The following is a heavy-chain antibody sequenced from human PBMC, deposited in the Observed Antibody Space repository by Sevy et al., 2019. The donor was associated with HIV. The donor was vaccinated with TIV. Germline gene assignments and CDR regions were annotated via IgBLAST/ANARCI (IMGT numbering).Heavy chain of an antibody. CDR2: IIPMLGIA. CDR3: ARATGDWYFDL. J-gene: IGHJ2*01. V-gene: IGHV1-69*04. Sequence: ASMNVSCKASGGTFSSYAISWVRQAPGQGLEWMGRIIPMLGIANYAQKFQGRVTITADKSTSTAYMELSSLRSEDTALYYCARATGDWYFDLWGRGTLVTVSS. CDR1: GGTFSSYA.